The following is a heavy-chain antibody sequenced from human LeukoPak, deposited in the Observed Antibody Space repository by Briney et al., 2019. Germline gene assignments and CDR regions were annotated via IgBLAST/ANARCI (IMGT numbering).Heavy chain of an antibody. D-gene: IGHD6-13*01. CDR1: GGSISSDNYY. CDR2: IYYSGST. J-gene: IGHJ2*01. Sequence: SETLSLTCSVSGGSISSDNYYWGWIRQPPGKGLEWIGSIYYSGSTNYNPSLKSRVTISVDTSKNQFSLKVTSVTAADTAVYYCAKTAARTWYFDLWGRGTLVTVSS. V-gene: IGHV4-39*07. CDR3: AKTAARTWYFDL.